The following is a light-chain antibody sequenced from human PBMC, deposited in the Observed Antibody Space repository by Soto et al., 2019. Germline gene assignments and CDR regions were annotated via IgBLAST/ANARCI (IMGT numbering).Light chain of an antibody. Sequence: EIVLTQSPGTLSLSPGERGTLSCRASQSVSSSYLAWYQQKPGQAPRLLIYGASSRATGIPDRFSGSGSGTDFTLTISRLEPEDFAVYYCQQYGRSPSTFGGGTKVEIK. V-gene: IGKV3-20*01. J-gene: IGKJ4*01. CDR3: QQYGRSPST. CDR1: QSVSSSY. CDR2: GAS.